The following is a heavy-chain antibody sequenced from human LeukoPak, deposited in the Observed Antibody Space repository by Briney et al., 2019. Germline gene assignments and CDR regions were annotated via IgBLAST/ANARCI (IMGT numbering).Heavy chain of an antibody. V-gene: IGHV3-21*01. CDR2: ISSSSSYI. CDR3: ARDEELNVLLWFGEFDYYGMDV. Sequence: GGSLRLSCAASGFTFSSYSMNWVRQAPGKGLEWVSSISSSSSYIYYADSVKGRFTISRDNAKNSLYLQMNSLRAEDTAVYYCARDEELNVLLWFGEFDYYGMDVWGQGTTVTVSS. CDR1: GFTFSSYS. J-gene: IGHJ6*02. D-gene: IGHD3-10*01.